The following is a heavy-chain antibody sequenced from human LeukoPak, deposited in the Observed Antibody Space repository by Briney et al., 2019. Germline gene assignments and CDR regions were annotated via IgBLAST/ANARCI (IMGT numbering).Heavy chain of an antibody. CDR2: IFSNDEK. CDR3: ARIRWDDSSGYYYPFDY. D-gene: IGHD3-22*01. Sequence: SGPTLVNPTETLTLTCTVSGFSLSNARMGVSWIRQPPGKALEWLAHIFSNDEKSYNTSLKSRLTISKDTSKSQVVLTMTNMDPVDTATYYCARIRWDDSSGYYYPFDYWGQGTPVTVSS. J-gene: IGHJ4*02. CDR1: GFSLSNARMG. V-gene: IGHV2-26*01.